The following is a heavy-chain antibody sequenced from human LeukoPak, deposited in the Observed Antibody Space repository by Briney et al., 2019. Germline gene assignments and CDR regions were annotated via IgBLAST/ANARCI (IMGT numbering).Heavy chain of an antibody. Sequence: PSETLSLTCTVSGASLANYQWSWIRQPPGKGLEWIGYIYNNGSTNYNPSLESRVTISVDTSKNQFSLNLSSMTAADTAVYYCARSIAARLGPSHLAKTEYFQHWGQGTLVTVSS. D-gene: IGHD6-6*01. CDR1: GASLANYQ. CDR2: IYNNGST. J-gene: IGHJ1*01. CDR3: ARSIAARLGPSHLAKTEYFQH. V-gene: IGHV4-59*01.